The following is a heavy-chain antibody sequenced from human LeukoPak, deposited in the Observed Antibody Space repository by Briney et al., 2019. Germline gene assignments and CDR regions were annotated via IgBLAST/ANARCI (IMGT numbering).Heavy chain of an antibody. V-gene: IGHV1-69*01. D-gene: IGHD2-8*01. J-gene: IGHJ5*02. CDR3: ARDLCTNGVCSNGWFDP. CDR1: GGTFSSYA. Sequence: SVKVSCKASGGTFSSYAISWVRQAPGQGLEWMGGIIPIFGTANYAQKFQGRVTITADESTSTAYMELSSLRSEDTAVYYCARDLCTNGVCSNGWFDPWGQGTLVTVSS. CDR2: IIPIFGTA.